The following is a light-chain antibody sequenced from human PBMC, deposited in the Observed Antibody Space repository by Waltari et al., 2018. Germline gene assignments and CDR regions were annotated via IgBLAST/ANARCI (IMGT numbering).Light chain of an antibody. CDR3: CSYAGSSLYV. J-gene: IGLJ1*01. CDR2: DVS. CDR1: RSDGGGANY. V-gene: IGLV2-11*01. Sequence: QCALNQPRSVSGSPGKSVTIPCTGTRSDGGGANYVSWYQQRPGKAPKLKIYDVSNLPSGFPHRFSCSKSCNTASLTISGLQAADEADYYCCSYAGSSLYVFGTGTTVTVL.